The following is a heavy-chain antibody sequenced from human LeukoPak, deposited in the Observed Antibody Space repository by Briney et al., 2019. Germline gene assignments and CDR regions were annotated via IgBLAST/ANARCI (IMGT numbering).Heavy chain of an antibody. CDR1: GYSFTTFG. J-gene: IGHJ4*02. CDR2: ISAYSTYTGNT. D-gene: IGHD6-19*01. CDR3: VRDLGDMAAGVFYDY. V-gene: IGHV1-18*01. Sequence: ASVKVSCKASGYSFTTFGISWVRQAPGQGPEWMGWISAYSTYTGNTNYAQQFQGRVLMTTDTSTSIAYMELRSLRSDDTAVYYCVRDLGDMAAGVFYDYWGQGTLVTVSS.